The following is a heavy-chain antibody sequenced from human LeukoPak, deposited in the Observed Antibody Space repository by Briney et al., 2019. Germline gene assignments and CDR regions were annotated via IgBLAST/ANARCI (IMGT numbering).Heavy chain of an antibody. CDR3: AMCGTVTTLGFDP. V-gene: IGHV1-2*02. CDR2: INPNSGGT. J-gene: IGHJ5*02. D-gene: IGHD4-17*01. Sequence: ASVKVSCKASGYTFTGYYMHWVRQAPGQGLEWMGWINPNSGGTNYAQKLQGRVTMTRDTSISTAYMELSRLRSDDTAVYYCAMCGTVTTLGFDPWGQGTLVTVSS. CDR1: GYTFTGYY.